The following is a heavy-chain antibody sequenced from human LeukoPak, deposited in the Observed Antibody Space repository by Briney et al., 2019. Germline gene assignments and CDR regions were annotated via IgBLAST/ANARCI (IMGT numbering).Heavy chain of an antibody. Sequence: GGSLRLSCEASGFTLSSFWMGWVRQAPGSGLEWVANINQEGSERRYVDSVRGRFTISRDNAKNSLSLQMSSLRDEDTAVYYCARARLWYGQRGAGFDYWGQGTLVTVSS. CDR2: INQEGSER. D-gene: IGHD2-15*01. CDR1: GFTLSSFW. J-gene: IGHJ4*02. CDR3: ARARLWYGQRGAGFDY. V-gene: IGHV3-7*01.